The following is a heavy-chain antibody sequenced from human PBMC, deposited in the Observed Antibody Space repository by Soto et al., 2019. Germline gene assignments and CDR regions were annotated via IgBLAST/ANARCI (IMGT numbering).Heavy chain of an antibody. CDR3: ARGVYCSGGSCYPYYYYGMDV. D-gene: IGHD2-15*01. CDR2: IWYDGSNK. J-gene: IGHJ6*02. Sequence: PGGSLRLSCAASGFTFSSYGMHWVRQAPGKGLEWVAVIWYDGSNKYYADSVKGRFTISRDNSKNTLYLQMNSLRAEDTAVYYCARGVYCSGGSCYPYYYYGMDVWGQGTTVTSP. V-gene: IGHV3-33*01. CDR1: GFTFSSYG.